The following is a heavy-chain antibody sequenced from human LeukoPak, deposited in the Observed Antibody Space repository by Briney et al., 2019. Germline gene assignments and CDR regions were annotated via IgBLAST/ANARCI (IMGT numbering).Heavy chain of an antibody. D-gene: IGHD4-17*01. CDR3: ARARTTVTNFDY. CDR1: GFTVSSNC. CDR2: IYTGGST. Sequence: PGGSLRLSCAASGFTVSSNCMSWVRQAPGKGLEWVSVIYTGGSTYYADSVKGRFTISRDNAKNSLYLQMNSLRAEDTAVYYCARARTTVTNFDYWGQGTLVTVSS. V-gene: IGHV3-53*01. J-gene: IGHJ4*02.